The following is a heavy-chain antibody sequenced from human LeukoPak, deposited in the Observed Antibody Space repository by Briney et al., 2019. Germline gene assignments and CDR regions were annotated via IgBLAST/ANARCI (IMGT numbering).Heavy chain of an antibody. CDR3: ARETSGSYYNY. Sequence: PGGSLRLSCVASGFAFRSHGMKWVRQAPGKGLEWVAGIRGDGVTTYYADSVKGRFTISRDNSKNTLYLQMNSLRAEDTAVYYCARETSGSYYNYWGQGTLVTVSS. CDR2: IRGDGVTT. J-gene: IGHJ4*02. D-gene: IGHD1-26*01. CDR1: GFAFRSHG. V-gene: IGHV3-23*01.